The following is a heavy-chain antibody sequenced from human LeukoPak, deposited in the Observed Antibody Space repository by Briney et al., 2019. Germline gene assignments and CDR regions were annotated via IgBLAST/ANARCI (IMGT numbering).Heavy chain of an antibody. J-gene: IGHJ4*02. CDR2: VNHSGRT. D-gene: IGHD3-22*01. CDR3: ARDRYYYDSSGYYRLDY. V-gene: IGHV4-34*01. CDR1: GGSFSGSY. Sequence: SETLSLTCAVYGGSFSGSYWSWIRQPPGKGLEWIGEVNHSGRTNYNPSLKSRVTMSVDTSKNQFSLKLSSVTAADTAVYYCARDRYYYDSSGYYRLDYWGQGTLVTVSS.